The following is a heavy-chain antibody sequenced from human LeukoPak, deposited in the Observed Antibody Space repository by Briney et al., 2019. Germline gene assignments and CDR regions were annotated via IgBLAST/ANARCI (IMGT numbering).Heavy chain of an antibody. CDR1: GYSFPIDW. CDR2: IDPSDSYT. V-gene: IGHV5-10-1*01. J-gene: IGHJ4*02. D-gene: IGHD5-24*01. CDR3: ARLKRDGYNFDY. Sequence: GESLKISCKGSGYSFPIDWISWVRQMPGKGLEWMGRIDPSDSYTNYSPSSQGHVTISADKSISTAYLQWSSLRASDTAIYYCARLKRDGYNFDYWGQGTLVTVSS.